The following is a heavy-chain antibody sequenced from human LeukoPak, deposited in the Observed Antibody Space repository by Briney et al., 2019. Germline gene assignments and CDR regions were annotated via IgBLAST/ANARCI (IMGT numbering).Heavy chain of an antibody. CDR2: IKQDGSEK. Sequence: GGSLRLSCAASGLTFSNYWMSWVRQAPGKGLEWVANIKQDGSEKNYVDSVKGRFTISRGNAKNSLYLQMDSLRAEDTAVYYCATNLNFRFDYWGQGTLVTVSS. J-gene: IGHJ4*02. V-gene: IGHV3-7*01. CDR1: GLTFSNYW. CDR3: ATNLNFRFDY. D-gene: IGHD1-7*01.